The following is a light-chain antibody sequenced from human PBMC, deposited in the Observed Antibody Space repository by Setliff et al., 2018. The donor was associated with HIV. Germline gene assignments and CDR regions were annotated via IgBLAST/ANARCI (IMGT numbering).Light chain of an antibody. J-gene: IGKJ4*01. Sequence: DIVMTQSPDSLAVSLGERATVNCKSSQSVLYSGNNKNYLAWYQQKPGQPPKLLIYWASTRQSGVPDRFSGSGSGRDFTLTISNLQAEDVAVYYCLQYYSTPFTFGGGTK. CDR2: WAS. CDR1: QSVLYSGNNKNY. CDR3: LQYYSTPFT. V-gene: IGKV4-1*01.